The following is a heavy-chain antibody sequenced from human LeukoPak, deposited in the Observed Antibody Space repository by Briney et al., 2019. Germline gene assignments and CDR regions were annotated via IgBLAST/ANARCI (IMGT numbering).Heavy chain of an antibody. CDR2: INPNSGGT. D-gene: IGHD1-26*01. CDR3: VRRVGSANWFDP. J-gene: IGHJ5*02. CDR1: GYTFTGYD. Sequence: ASVKVSCKAYGYTFTGYDIHWVRQAPGQGLEWVGWINPNSGGTNYAQRFQGRVTVTSDTSISTAYMDLSSLTSDDTAVYYCVRRVGSANWFDPWGQGTLVTVSS. V-gene: IGHV1-2*02.